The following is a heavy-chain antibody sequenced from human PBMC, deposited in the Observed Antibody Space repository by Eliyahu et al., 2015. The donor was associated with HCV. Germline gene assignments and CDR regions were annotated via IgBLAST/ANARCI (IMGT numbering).Heavy chain of an antibody. CDR1: GFSLSTSGVG. J-gene: IGHJ3*02. CDR2: IYWDDDK. V-gene: IGHV2-5*02. Sequence: QITLKESGPTLVKPTQTLTLTCTFSGFSLSTSGVGVGWIRQPPGKALEWLALIYWDDDKRYSPSLKSRLTITKDTSKNQVVLTMTNMDPVDTATYYCAHSLDPMYYYDSSVAFDIWGQGTMVTVSS. CDR3: AHSLDPMYYYDSSVAFDI. D-gene: IGHD3-22*01.